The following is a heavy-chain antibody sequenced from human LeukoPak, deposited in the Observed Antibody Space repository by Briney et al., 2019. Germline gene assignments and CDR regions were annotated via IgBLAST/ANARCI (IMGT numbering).Heavy chain of an antibody. CDR2: ISAGSGAT. V-gene: IGHV3-23*01. Sequence: GGSLRLSCAASGFTFSNNDMSWVRQAPGKGLEWVSAISAGSGATYYAESVKGRFTIAKDNIKNTLYLQMNSLRVEDTAVYYCAKGGWLENYWGQGTLVTVSS. J-gene: IGHJ4*02. D-gene: IGHD5-12*01. CDR1: GFTFSNND. CDR3: AKGGWLENY.